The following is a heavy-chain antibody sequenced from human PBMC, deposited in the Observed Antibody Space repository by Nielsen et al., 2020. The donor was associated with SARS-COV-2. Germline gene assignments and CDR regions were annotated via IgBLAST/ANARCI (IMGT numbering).Heavy chain of an antibody. V-gene: IGHV3-7*01. J-gene: IGHJ4*02. CDR3: ARAYRTGTFPDH. D-gene: IGHD1/OR15-1a*01. Sequence: GESLKISCAGSGFTFSSFWMSWVRQASGKGLEWVAKINQEGSEKYYVDSVKGRFTISRDNAKNSLYLQMNSLRVEDTAVYYCARAYRTGTFPDHWGQGTLVTVSS. CDR1: GFTFSSFW. CDR2: INQEGSEK.